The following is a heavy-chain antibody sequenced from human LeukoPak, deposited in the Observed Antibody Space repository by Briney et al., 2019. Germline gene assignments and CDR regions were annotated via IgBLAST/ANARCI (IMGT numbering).Heavy chain of an antibody. V-gene: IGHV6-1*01. Sequence: SQTLSLTCAISGDSVSNNRAAWHWIRQSPSRGLEWLGRTYYRSKWNNEYAISVQGRISINADTLKNQFSLKLSSVTAADTAVYYCARGFDYYDSSGLTYWGQGTLVTVSS. CDR3: ARGFDYYDSSGLTY. J-gene: IGHJ4*02. CDR2: TYYRSKWNN. D-gene: IGHD3-22*01. CDR1: GDSVSNNRAA.